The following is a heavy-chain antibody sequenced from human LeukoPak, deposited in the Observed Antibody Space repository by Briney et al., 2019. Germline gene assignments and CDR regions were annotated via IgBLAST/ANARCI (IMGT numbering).Heavy chain of an antibody. CDR2: IYWDDDK. V-gene: IGHV2-5*02. Sequence: ESGPTLVKPTQTLTLTCTFSGFSLSTSGVGVGWIRQPPGKALEWLALIYWDDDKRYSPSLKSRLTITKDTSKNQVVLTMTNMDPVDTATYYCAHVRQHDYAPHFDYWGQGTLVTVSS. CDR1: GFSLSTSGVG. CDR3: AHVRQHDYAPHFDY. J-gene: IGHJ4*02. D-gene: IGHD4-17*01.